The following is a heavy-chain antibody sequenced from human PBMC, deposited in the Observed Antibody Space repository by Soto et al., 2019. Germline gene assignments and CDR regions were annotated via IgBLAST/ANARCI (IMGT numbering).Heavy chain of an antibody. J-gene: IGHJ4*02. Sequence: SETLSLTCTVSGGSISSGGYSWTWIRQHPGKGLEWIGYIYYSGSTYYKPSLKSRLTISVDTSKNQFSLQLNSVTPEDTALYYCASSDRSGFGFDYWGQGTLVTVSS. CDR3: ASSDRSGFGFDY. CDR2: IYYSGST. D-gene: IGHD3-22*01. CDR1: GGSISSGGYS. V-gene: IGHV4-31*03.